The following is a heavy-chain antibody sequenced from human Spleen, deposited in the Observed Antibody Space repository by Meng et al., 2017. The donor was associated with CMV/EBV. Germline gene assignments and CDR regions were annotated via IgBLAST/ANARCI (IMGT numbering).Heavy chain of an antibody. CDR1: GFTFSSYW. V-gene: IGHV3-74*01. J-gene: IGHJ4*02. Sequence: GESLKISYAASGFTFSSYWMHWVRQAPGKGLVWVSRINSDGSSTSYADSVKGRFTISRDNAKNTLYLQMNSLRAEDTAVYYCARDYFGRYYWGQGTLVTVSS. D-gene: IGHD3-10*01. CDR2: INSDGSST. CDR3: ARDYFGRYY.